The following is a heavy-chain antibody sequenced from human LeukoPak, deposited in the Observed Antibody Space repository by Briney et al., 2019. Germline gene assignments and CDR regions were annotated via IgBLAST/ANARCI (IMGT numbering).Heavy chain of an antibody. CDR2: IYWDDNK. Sequence: ESGPTLVKPTQPLTLTCTFSGFSLNTSEVGVAWVRQPPGKALEWLALIYWDDNKRYSPSLKSRFTITKDTSNNQVVLTMTNVGPVDTATYYCARLTSSWYAYYYNMDVWGKGTTVTVS. D-gene: IGHD6-13*01. V-gene: IGHV2-5*02. CDR3: ARLTSSWYAYYYNMDV. CDR1: GFSLNTSEVG. J-gene: IGHJ6*03.